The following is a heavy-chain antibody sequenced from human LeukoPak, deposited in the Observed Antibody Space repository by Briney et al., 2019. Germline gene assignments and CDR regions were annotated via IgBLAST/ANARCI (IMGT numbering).Heavy chain of an antibody. CDR1: GYTFTSYG. D-gene: IGHD2-21*01. V-gene: IGHV1-18*01. Sequence: WASVEVSCKATGYTFTSYGISWVRQAPGQGLEWMGWISNCNGNTKYAQKLQGRVTMTTDASTSTAYMELRSLRSDDTAVYYCARAIVVTDSDAFDIWGQGTTVTVSS. CDR2: ISNCNGNT. CDR3: ARAIVVTDSDAFDI. J-gene: IGHJ3*02.